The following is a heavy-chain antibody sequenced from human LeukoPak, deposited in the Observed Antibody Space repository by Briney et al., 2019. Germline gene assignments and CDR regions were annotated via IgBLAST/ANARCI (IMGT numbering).Heavy chain of an antibody. CDR2: ISGSGGST. J-gene: IGHJ6*02. V-gene: IGHV3-23*01. Sequence: QAGGSLRLSCAASGFTFSGYAMSWVRQAPGKGLEWVSAISGSGGSTYYADSVKGRFTISRDNSKNTLYLQMNSLRAEDTAVYYCAKDYYDFWSGKYASYGMDVWGQGTTVTVSS. CDR3: AKDYYDFWSGKYASYGMDV. D-gene: IGHD3-3*01. CDR1: GFTFSGYA.